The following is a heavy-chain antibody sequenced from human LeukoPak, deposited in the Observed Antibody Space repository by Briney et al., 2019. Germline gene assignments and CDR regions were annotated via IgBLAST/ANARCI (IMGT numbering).Heavy chain of an antibody. CDR2: ISVNGGST. V-gene: IGHV3-23*01. CDR3: AKGLNVGAIRPPFDY. Sequence: QPGGSLRLSCAASGLTFSSYAMTWVRQAPGKGLEWVSVISVNGGSTYHADSVKGRFTISRDNSKNTLYLQMNSLRAEDTAVYYCAKGLNVGAIRPPFDYWGQGTLVTVSS. D-gene: IGHD3-3*01. J-gene: IGHJ4*02. CDR1: GLTFSSYA.